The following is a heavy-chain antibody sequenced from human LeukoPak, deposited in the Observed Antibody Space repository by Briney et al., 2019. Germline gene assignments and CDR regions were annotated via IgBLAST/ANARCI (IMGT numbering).Heavy chain of an antibody. CDR2: IYYSGST. J-gene: IGHJ3*02. CDR3: AVVPTPHYILWFSLGREAFDI. Sequence: SQTLSLTCTVYGGSISSGDYYWRWIRQPPGKGVEWIVYIYYSGSTYYNPSLKSRVTISVDTSKNQFSLKLSSVTAADTAVYYCAVVPTPHYILWFSLGREAFDIWGQGTMVTVSS. V-gene: IGHV4-30-4*08. CDR1: GGSISSGDYY. D-gene: IGHD2-21*01.